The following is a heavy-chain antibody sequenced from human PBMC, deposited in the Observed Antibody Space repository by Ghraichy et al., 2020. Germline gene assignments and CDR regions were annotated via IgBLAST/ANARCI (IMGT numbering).Heavy chain of an antibody. CDR3: ARGPRIVGATRQKAGFDY. CDR2: INHSGST. CDR1: GGSFSGYY. V-gene: IGHV4-34*01. Sequence: LETLSLTCAVYGGSFSGYYWSWIRQPPGKGLEWIGEINHSGSTNYNPSLKSRVTISVDTSKNQFSLKLSSVTAADTAVYYCARGPRIVGATRQKAGFDYWGQGTLVTVSS. J-gene: IGHJ4*02. D-gene: IGHD1-26*01.